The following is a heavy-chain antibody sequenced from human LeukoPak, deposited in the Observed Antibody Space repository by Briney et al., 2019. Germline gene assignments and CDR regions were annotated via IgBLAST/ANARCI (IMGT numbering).Heavy chain of an antibody. V-gene: IGHV3-7*01. Sequence: GGSLRLSCAASGFTFSNYWMNWVRQAPGKGLEWVANIKQDRSEKYYVDSVKGRFTISRDNGKNSLYLQMNSLRAEDTAVYYCTRNSGWYGLSWGQGTLVTVSS. CDR3: TRNSGWYGLS. D-gene: IGHD6-19*01. J-gene: IGHJ1*01. CDR2: IKQDRSEK. CDR1: GFTFSNYW.